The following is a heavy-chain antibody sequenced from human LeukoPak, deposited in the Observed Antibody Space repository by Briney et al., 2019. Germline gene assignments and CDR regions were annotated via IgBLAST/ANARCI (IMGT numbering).Heavy chain of an antibody. Sequence: SETLSLTCTVSGGSISSYYWSWIRQPPGKGLEWIGYIYYSGSTNYNPSLKSRVTISVDTSKNQFSLKLSSVTAADTAVYYCASLYGSGSYYPSDYWGQGTLVTVSS. CDR1: GGSISSYY. J-gene: IGHJ4*02. D-gene: IGHD3-10*01. V-gene: IGHV4-59*12. CDR3: ASLYGSGSYYPSDY. CDR2: IYYSGST.